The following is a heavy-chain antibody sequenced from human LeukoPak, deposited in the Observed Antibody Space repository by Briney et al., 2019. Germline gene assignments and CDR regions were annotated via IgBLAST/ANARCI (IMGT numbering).Heavy chain of an antibody. CDR3: ARERSYCSGATCSLDL. J-gene: IGHJ5*02. CDR1: XFXLNIYD. Sequence: GSLXLSXXXSXFXLNIYDMVWVRQAPGKGLEWVASTGLSSSYIVYADSVKGRFSISRDNGENSVYLQMNSLRAEDTAVYFCARERSYCSGATCSLDLWGQGTLVTVSS. V-gene: IGHV3-21*01. D-gene: IGHD2-15*01. CDR2: TGLSSSYI.